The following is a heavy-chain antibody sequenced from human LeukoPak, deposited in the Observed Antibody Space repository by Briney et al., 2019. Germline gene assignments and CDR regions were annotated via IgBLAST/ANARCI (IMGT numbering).Heavy chain of an antibody. D-gene: IGHD5-12*01. Sequence: PSETLSLTCTVSGAPISSRSYYWDWIRQPPGKGLDWIGSIYFSGSTYYNPSLNSRVTISVDTSKNQFSLKLISVTAADTAVYYCARRTVATTGVDYWGQGSLVTVSS. CDR3: ARRTVATTGVDY. V-gene: IGHV4-39*01. CDR2: IYFSGST. CDR1: GAPISSRSYY. J-gene: IGHJ4*02.